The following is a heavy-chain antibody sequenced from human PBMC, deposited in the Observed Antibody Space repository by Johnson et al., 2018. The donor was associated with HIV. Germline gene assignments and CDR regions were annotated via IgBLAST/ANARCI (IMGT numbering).Heavy chain of an antibody. J-gene: IGHJ3*02. V-gene: IGHV3-30*02. CDR1: GFIFSTYG. CDR2: MRSDGSIE. D-gene: IGHD6-13*01. CDR3: AKEPYSSSWYGAFDI. Sequence: QVQLVESGGGVVQPGGSLRLSCAASGFIFSTYGMHWVRQAPGKGLEWVAFMRSDGSIEYYADSVKGRFTISRDNSKNTLYLQMNSLRAEDTAVYYCAKEPYSSSWYGAFDIWGQGTMVTVSS.